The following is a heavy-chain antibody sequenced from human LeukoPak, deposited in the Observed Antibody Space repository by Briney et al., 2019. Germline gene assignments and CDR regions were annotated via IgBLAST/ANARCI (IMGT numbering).Heavy chain of an antibody. D-gene: IGHD2-2*01. J-gene: IGHJ3*02. V-gene: IGHV4-39*01. CDR2: IYYSGST. CDR1: GGSISSSNW. Sequence: SETLSLTCAVSGGSISSSNWWSWVRQPPGKGLEWIGSIYYSGSTYYNPSLKSRVTISVDTSKNQFSLKLSSVTAADTAVYYCAGLYCSSTSCPRGAFDIWGQGTMVTVSS. CDR3: AGLYCSSTSCPRGAFDI.